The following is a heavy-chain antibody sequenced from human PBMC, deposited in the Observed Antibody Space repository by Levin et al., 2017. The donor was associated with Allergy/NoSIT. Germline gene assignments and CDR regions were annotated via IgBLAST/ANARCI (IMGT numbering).Heavy chain of an antibody. CDR2: ISGSGSPI. V-gene: IGHV3-48*03. CDR1: GFTFSSYE. Sequence: RPSETLSLTCAASGFTFSSYEMNWVRQAPGKGLEWISYISGSGSPIYYADSVKGRFTISRDNAKNSLYLQMNSLRAEDTGVYYCARDIEQLVHENRYYYYGVDVWGQGTTVTVSS. J-gene: IGHJ6*02. D-gene: IGHD6-13*01. CDR3: ARDIEQLVHENRYYYYGVDV.